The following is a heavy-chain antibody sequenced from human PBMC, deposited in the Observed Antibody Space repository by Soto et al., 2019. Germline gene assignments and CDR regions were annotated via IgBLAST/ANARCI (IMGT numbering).Heavy chain of an antibody. D-gene: IGHD2-21*01. V-gene: IGHV3-11*01. J-gene: IGHJ2*01. Sequence: QEQLTESGGGLVKPGGSLRLSCTVSGFTFGNFYLSWIRQAPGKGLEWVADISIGAVVLRYADSVKGRFTISRDNVGGSLYLQMDSLRPEDTAVYYCARTRDSYTSYSKAKGHVDFWYFDLWGRGTLVTVSS. CDR1: GFTFGNFY. CDR3: ARTRDSYTSYSKAKGHVDFWYFDL. CDR2: ISIGAVVL.